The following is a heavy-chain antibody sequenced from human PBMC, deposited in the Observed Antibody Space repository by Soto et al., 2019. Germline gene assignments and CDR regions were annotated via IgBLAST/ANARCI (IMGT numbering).Heavy chain of an antibody. J-gene: IGHJ6*02. CDR2: INHSGST. Sequence: SETLSLTCAVYGGSFSGYYWSWIRQPPGKGLEWIGEINHSGSTNYNPSLKSRVTISVDTSKNQFSLKLSSVTAADTAVYYCARDGIQLWYTEANYYYGMDVWGQGTTVTVSS. D-gene: IGHD5-18*01. CDR1: GGSFSGYY. V-gene: IGHV4-34*01. CDR3: ARDGIQLWYTEANYYYGMDV.